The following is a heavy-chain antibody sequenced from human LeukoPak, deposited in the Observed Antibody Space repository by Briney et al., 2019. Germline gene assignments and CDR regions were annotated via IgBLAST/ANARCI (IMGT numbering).Heavy chain of an antibody. CDR2: IYYSGST. CDR1: GGSISSYY. V-gene: IGHV4-59*12. CDR3: ARDKGLGTYYNAFDY. J-gene: IGHJ4*02. D-gene: IGHD3-10*01. Sequence: SETLSLTCIVSGGSISSYYWSWIRQPPGKGLEWIGYIYYSGSTNYNPSLRSRVTISVDTSKNQFSLKLSSVTAADTAVYYCARDKGLGTYYNAFDYWGQGTLVTVPS.